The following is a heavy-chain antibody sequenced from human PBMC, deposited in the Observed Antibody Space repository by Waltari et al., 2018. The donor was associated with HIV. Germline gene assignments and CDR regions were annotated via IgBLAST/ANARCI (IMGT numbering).Heavy chain of an antibody. D-gene: IGHD1-26*01. CDR3: ARPIRGSGVGAFHV. J-gene: IGHJ6*02. V-gene: IGHV4-59*08. Sequence: QVHPQESGPGLVKPSEALSLTCSVAGDSLINYYWSWVRQSPEKGLEWIGYSFYGGDTNYNPALKRRATISIDPSASRLSLKINSVTAADSGVYYCARPIRGSGVGAFHVWGQGTTVIVSS. CDR1: GDSLINYY. CDR2: SFYGGDT.